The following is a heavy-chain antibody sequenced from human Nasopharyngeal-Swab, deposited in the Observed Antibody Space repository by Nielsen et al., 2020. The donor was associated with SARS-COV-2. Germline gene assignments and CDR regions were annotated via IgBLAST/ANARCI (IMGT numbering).Heavy chain of an antibody. CDR1: GGSFSGYY. V-gene: IGHV4-34*01. CDR2: INHSGST. Sequence: SETLSLTCAVYGGSFSGYYWSWIRQPPGKGLEWIGEINHSGSTNYNPSLKSRVTISVDTSKNQFSLKLSSVPAADTAVYYCARGFLSLEGLRLTVHFDYWGQGTLVTVSS. CDR3: ARGFLSLEGLRLTVHFDY. J-gene: IGHJ4*02. D-gene: IGHD2/OR15-2a*01.